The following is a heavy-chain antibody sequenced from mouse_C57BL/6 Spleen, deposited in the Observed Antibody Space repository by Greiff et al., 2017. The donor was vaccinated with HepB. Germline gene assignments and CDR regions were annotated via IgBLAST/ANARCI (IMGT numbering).Heavy chain of an antibody. CDR1: GYTFTSYW. CDR2: IDPNSGGT. J-gene: IGHJ4*01. D-gene: IGHD2-3*01. Sequence: VQLQQSGAELVKPGASVKLSCKASGYTFTSYWMHWVKQRPGRGLEWIGRIDPNSGGTKYNEKFTSKATLTVDKPSRTAYMQLSSLTSEDSAVYYCARSSDGYYNYAMDYWGQGTSVTVSS. CDR3: ARSSDGYYNYAMDY. V-gene: IGHV1-72*01.